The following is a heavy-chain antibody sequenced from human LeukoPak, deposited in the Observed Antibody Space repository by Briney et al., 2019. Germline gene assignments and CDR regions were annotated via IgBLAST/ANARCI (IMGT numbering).Heavy chain of an antibody. CDR1: GFTFSSYA. Sequence: GGSLRLSCAASGFTFSSYAMSWVCQAPGKGLEWVSAISAGASTTYYADSVKGRFTISRDNSKNTLYLQMNSLRAEDTAVFYCAKVIGNWGSYYFDYWSQGTLVTVSS. CDR2: ISAGASTT. CDR3: AKVIGNWGSYYFDY. J-gene: IGHJ4*02. V-gene: IGHV3-23*01. D-gene: IGHD7-27*01.